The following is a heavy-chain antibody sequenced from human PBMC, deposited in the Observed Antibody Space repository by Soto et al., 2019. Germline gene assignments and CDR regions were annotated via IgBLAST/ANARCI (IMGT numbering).Heavy chain of an antibody. CDR1: GGSISSGGYY. CDR2: IYYSGST. J-gene: IGHJ2*01. CDR3: AREGKRDTAMASWYFDL. D-gene: IGHD5-18*01. Sequence: QVQLQESGPGLVKPSQTLSLTCTVSGGSISSGGYYWSWIRQHPGKGLEWIGYIYYSGSTYYNPSLKSRVTISVDTSKNQFSLKLSSVTAADTAVYYCAREGKRDTAMASWYFDLWGRGTLVTVSS. V-gene: IGHV4-31*03.